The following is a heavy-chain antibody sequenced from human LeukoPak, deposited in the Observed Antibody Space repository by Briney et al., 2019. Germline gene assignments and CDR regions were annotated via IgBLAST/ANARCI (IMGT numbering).Heavy chain of an antibody. CDR1: GFTFSSYA. CDR2: ISSNGGST. V-gene: IGHV3-64D*09. D-gene: IGHD6-13*01. J-gene: IGHJ4*02. Sequence: PGGSLRLSCSASGFTFSSYAMHWVRQAPGKGLEYVSAISSNGGSTHYADSVKGRFTISRDNSKNTLYLQMSSLRAEDTAVYYCVKGGIAAAGMRYYFDYWGQGTLVTVSS. CDR3: VKGGIAAAGMRYYFDY.